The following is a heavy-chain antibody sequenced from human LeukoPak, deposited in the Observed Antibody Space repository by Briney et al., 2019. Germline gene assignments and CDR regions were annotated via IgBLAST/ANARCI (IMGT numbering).Heavy chain of an antibody. CDR1: GFTFSLYG. J-gene: IGHJ4*02. Sequence: HPGGSLRLSCAASGFTFSLYGMHWVRQAPGKGLEWVALMSADGSSIYYADSVRGRFTISRDNSKNTLYLQMNSLRAEDTAVYYCAKAAVYSSSWTPFDDWGQGTLVTVSS. D-gene: IGHD6-13*01. CDR3: AKAAVYSSSWTPFDD. CDR2: MSADGSSI. V-gene: IGHV3-30*18.